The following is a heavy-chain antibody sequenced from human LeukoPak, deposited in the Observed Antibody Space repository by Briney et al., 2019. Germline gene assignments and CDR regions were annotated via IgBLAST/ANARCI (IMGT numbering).Heavy chain of an antibody. V-gene: IGHV3-7*01. D-gene: IGHD6-19*01. J-gene: IGHJ6*02. CDR1: GFTFSSYW. CDR2: IKQDGSEK. CDR3: ARDQQWLVPRYYYYGMDV. Sequence: GGSLRVSCAASGFTFSSYWMSWVRQAPGKGLEWVANIKQDGSEKYYVDSVKGRFTISRGNAENSLYLQMNSLRAEDTAVYYRARDQQWLVPRYYYYGMDVWGQGTTVTVSS.